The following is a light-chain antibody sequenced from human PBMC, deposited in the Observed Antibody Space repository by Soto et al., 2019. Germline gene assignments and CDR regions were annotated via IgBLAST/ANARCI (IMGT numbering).Light chain of an antibody. CDR3: QQYNSYWT. J-gene: IGKJ1*01. V-gene: IGKV1-5*03. Sequence: EIKMTQSPSPLSASVGDTVTITCRASQSISSWLAWYQQKPGKAPKLLIYKASSLESGVPSRFSGTGSGTEFTLTISSLQPDDFATYYCQQYNSYWTFGQGTKVDIK. CDR2: KAS. CDR1: QSISSW.